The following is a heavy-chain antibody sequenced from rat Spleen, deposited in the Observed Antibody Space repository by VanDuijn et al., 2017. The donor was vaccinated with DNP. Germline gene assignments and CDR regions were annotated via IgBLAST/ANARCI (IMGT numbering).Heavy chain of an antibody. CDR1: GFTFSDYA. D-gene: IGHD4-3*01. CDR3: AKNSGYYFDY. J-gene: IGHJ2*01. V-gene: IGHV5-25*01. Sequence: EVQLVESGGGLVQPGNSLKLSCAASGFTFSDYAMAWVRQAPAKGLEWVASITHSGGITYYRDSVKGRFTISRDNAKSTLYLQMDSLRSEDTATYYCAKNSGYYFDYWGQGVMVTVSS. CDR2: ITHSGGIT.